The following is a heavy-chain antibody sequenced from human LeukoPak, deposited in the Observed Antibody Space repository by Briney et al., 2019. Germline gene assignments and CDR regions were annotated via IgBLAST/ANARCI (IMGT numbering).Heavy chain of an antibody. Sequence: GESLKISCKGSGYSFTSYWIGWVRQMPGKGLEWMGIIYPGDSDTRYSPSFQGQVTISADKSISTAYLQWSSLKASDTAMYYCARLGWGSVGSRALQGLMINWFDPWGQGTLVTVSS. CDR3: ARLGWGSVGSRALQGLMINWFDP. CDR1: GYSFTSYW. V-gene: IGHV5-51*01. CDR2: IYPGDSDT. D-gene: IGHD3-16*01. J-gene: IGHJ5*02.